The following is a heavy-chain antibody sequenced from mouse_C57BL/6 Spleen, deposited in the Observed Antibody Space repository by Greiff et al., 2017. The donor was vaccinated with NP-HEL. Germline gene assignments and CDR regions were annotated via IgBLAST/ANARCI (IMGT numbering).Heavy chain of an antibody. J-gene: IGHJ4*01. Sequence: QVQLQQSGAELARPGASVKLSCKASGYTFTSYGICWVKQRTGQGLEWIGEIYPRSGNTYYNEKFKGKATLTADKSSSTAYMELRSLTSEDSAVYFCARLGYYGNYYAMDYWGQGTSVTVSS. D-gene: IGHD1-1*01. V-gene: IGHV1-81*01. CDR2: IYPRSGNT. CDR3: ARLGYYGNYYAMDY. CDR1: GYTFTSYG.